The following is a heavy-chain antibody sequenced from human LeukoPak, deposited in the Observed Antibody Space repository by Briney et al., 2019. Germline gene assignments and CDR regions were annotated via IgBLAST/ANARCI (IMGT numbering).Heavy chain of an antibody. CDR3: ARDSRGSSWFFDY. CDR1: GFTFSAYA. J-gene: IGHJ4*02. CDR2: ISSSGRTF. Sequence: GGSLRLSCEASGFTFSAYAMTWVRQAPGKGLEWVSYISSSGRTFYYADSVKGRFTISRDNGKNSLYLQMNSLRVEDTAVYYCARDSRGSSWFFDYWGQGALVTVSS. V-gene: IGHV3-48*01. D-gene: IGHD6-13*01.